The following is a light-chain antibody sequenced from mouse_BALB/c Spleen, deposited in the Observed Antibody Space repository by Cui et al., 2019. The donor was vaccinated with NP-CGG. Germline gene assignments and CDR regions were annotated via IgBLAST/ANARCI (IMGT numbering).Light chain of an antibody. CDR1: TGTVTTTNY. J-gene: IGLJ1*01. V-gene: IGLV1*01. Sequence: LTQESALTTSPGETVTLTCRSSTGTVTTTNYANWVQEKPDHLFTGLIGGTNNRTPGVPARFSGSLIGDKAALTITGAQTEDEAIYFCALWYSNHWVFGGGTKLTVL. CDR2: GTN. CDR3: ALWYSNHWV.